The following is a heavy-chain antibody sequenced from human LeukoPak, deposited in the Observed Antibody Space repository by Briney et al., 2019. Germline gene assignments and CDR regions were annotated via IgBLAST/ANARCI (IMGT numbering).Heavy chain of an antibody. Sequence: SETLSLTCTVSGGSISSYYWSWIRQPPGKGLEWIGYIYYSGSIKYNPSLKSRVTMSVDTSKNQFSLKLSSVTAADTAVYYCARGSRIQSSPAIYYFDYWGQGTLVTVSS. CDR1: GGSISSYY. V-gene: IGHV4-59*01. D-gene: IGHD5-18*01. CDR2: IYYSGSI. CDR3: ARGSRIQSSPAIYYFDY. J-gene: IGHJ4*02.